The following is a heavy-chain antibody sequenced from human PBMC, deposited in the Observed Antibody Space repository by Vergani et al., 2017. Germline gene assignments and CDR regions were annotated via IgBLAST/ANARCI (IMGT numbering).Heavy chain of an antibody. D-gene: IGHD2-2*01. Sequence: QVQLVQSGAEVKKPGASVKVSCKASGYTFTSYYMHWVRQAPGQGLEWMGIINPSGGSTSYAQKFQGRVTMTRDTSISTAYLQWSSLKASDTAMYYCARLDCSSTSCYRPDAFDIWGQGTMVTVSS. CDR1: GYTFTSYY. J-gene: IGHJ3*02. CDR3: ARLDCSSTSCYRPDAFDI. CDR2: INPSGGST. V-gene: IGHV1-46*01.